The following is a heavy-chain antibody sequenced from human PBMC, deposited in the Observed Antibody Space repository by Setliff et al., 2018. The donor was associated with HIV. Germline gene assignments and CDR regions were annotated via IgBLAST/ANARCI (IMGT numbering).Heavy chain of an antibody. CDR3: ARDEEVGLYGSGSYQY. Sequence: SVKVSCKASGGTFSNYGINWVRQAPGQGLEWMGGIIPMFGTTTYAQKFQGRVTITSDESTSTAYMELSSLRSEDTAVYYCARDEEVGLYGSGSYQYWGQGTLITVSS. CDR2: IIPMFGTT. CDR1: GGTFSNYG. D-gene: IGHD3-10*01. J-gene: IGHJ4*02. V-gene: IGHV1-69*13.